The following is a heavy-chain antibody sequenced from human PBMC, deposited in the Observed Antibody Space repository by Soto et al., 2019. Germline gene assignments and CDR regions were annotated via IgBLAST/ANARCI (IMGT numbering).Heavy chain of an antibody. J-gene: IGHJ4*02. Sequence: SETLSLTCAVSGGSISSGGYSCTWIRQPPGKGLEWIGYIYHSGSTYYNPSLKSRVTISVDRSKNQFSLKLSSVTAADTAVYYCARGMTTVTTFDYWGQGTLVTVSS. CDR2: IYHSGST. CDR3: ARGMTTVTTFDY. V-gene: IGHV4-30-2*01. CDR1: GGSISSGGYS. D-gene: IGHD4-17*01.